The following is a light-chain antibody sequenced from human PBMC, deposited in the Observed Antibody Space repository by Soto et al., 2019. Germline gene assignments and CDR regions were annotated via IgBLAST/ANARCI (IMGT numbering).Light chain of an antibody. CDR2: GNS. CDR3: QSYDSSLSGPVV. V-gene: IGLV1-40*01. CDR1: SSNIGAGYD. J-gene: IGLJ2*01. Sequence: QAVVTQPPSVSGAPGQRVTISCTGSSSNIGAGYDVHWYQQLPGTAPKLLIYGNSNRPSGVPDRFSGSKSGTSPSLAITGLQAEDEADYYCQSYDSSLSGPVVFGGGTKVTVL.